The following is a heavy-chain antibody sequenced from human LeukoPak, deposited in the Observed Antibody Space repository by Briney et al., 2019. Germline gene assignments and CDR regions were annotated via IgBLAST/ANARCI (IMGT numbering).Heavy chain of an antibody. D-gene: IGHD6-13*01. Sequence: SETLSLTCTVSGGSISSGSYYWSWIRQPAGKGLEWIGRIYTSGSTNYNPSLKSRVTISVDTSKNQFSLKLSSVTAADTAVYYCARDFQQTLAAFDIWSQGTMVTVSS. CDR3: ARDFQQTLAAFDI. CDR1: GGSISSGSYY. J-gene: IGHJ3*02. CDR2: IYTSGST. V-gene: IGHV4-61*02.